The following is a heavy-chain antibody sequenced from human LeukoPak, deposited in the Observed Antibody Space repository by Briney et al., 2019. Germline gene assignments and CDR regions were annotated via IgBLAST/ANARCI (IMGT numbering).Heavy chain of an antibody. J-gene: IGHJ4*02. CDR2: INSDGSST. D-gene: IGHD5-24*01. V-gene: IGHV3-74*01. Sequence: TGGSLRLSCAASGFTFSSYWMHWVRQAPGKGLVWVSRINSDGSSTSYADSVKGRCTISRDNAKNTLYLQMNSLRAEDTAVYYCASSRGWLQPDYWGQGTLVTVSS. CDR1: GFTFSSYW. CDR3: ASSRGWLQPDY.